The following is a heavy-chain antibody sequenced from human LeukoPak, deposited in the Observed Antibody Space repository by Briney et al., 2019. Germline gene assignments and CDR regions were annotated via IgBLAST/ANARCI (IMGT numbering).Heavy chain of an antibody. CDR3: ARAVATFQGQEYYYYGMDV. CDR2: INHSGST. V-gene: IGHV4-34*01. CDR1: GGSFSGYY. J-gene: IGHJ6*02. D-gene: IGHD5-12*01. Sequence: SETLSLTCAVYGGSFSGYYWSWIRQPPGKGLEWIGEINHSGSTNYNPSLKSRVTISVDTSKNQFSLKLSSVTAADTAVYYCARAVATFQGQEYYYYGMDVWGQGTTVTVSS.